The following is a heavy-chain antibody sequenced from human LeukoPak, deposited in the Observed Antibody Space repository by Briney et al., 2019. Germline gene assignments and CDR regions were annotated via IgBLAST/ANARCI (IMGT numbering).Heavy chain of an antibody. D-gene: IGHD6-13*01. J-gene: IGHJ4*02. CDR3: ARDVDSSSWYGTPSFDY. CDR1: GGSISSYY. CDR2: IYYSGST. V-gene: IGHV4-59*01. Sequence: SSETLSLTCTVSGGSISSYYWSWIRQPPGKGLEWIGYIYYSGSTNYNPSLKSRVTISVDTSENQFSLKLSSVTAADTAVYYCARDVDSSSWYGTPSFDYWGQGTLVTVSS.